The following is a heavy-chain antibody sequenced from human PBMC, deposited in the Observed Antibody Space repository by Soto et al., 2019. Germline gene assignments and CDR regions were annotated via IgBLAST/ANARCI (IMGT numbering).Heavy chain of an antibody. CDR2: INPNSGGT. J-gene: IGHJ3*02. D-gene: IGHD6-13*01. V-gene: IGHV1-2*04. CDR3: ARAGLYSSSWSDAFDI. CDR1: GYTFTGYY. Sequence: ASLKVSCKASGYTFTGYYMYWVRQAPGQGLEWMGWINPNSGGTNYAQKFQGWVTMTRDTSISTAYMELSRLRSDDTAVYYCARAGLYSSSWSDAFDIWGQGTMVTVSS.